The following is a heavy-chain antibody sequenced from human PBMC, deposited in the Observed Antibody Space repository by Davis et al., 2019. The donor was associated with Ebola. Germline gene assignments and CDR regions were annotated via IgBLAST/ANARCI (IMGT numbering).Heavy chain of an antibody. Sequence: PGGLLRPSCAASGFTFSTFWMHWVRQAPGKGMVWVSRINGDGSTTSYADSVKGRFTISRDNAKNTLYLQMDSLTAEDTAVYYCARVRSNILTGYHYWGQGTVVTVSS. D-gene: IGHD3-9*01. V-gene: IGHV3-74*01. CDR3: ARVRSNILTGYHY. CDR1: GFTFSTFW. CDR2: INGDGSTT. J-gene: IGHJ4*02.